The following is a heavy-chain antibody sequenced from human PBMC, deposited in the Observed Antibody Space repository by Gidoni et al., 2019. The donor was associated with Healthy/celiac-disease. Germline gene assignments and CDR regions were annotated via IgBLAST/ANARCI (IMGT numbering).Heavy chain of an antibody. D-gene: IGHD6-19*01. V-gene: IGHV3-21*01. Sequence: EVQLVESGGGLVKPGGSLRLSCAASGFTFSSYSMNWVRQAPGTGLEWVSSISSSSSYIYYADSVKGRFTITRDNAKNSLYLQMNSLRAEDTAVYYCARDPSQYSSGWYGWFDPWGQGTLVTVSS. J-gene: IGHJ5*02. CDR2: ISSSSSYI. CDR1: GFTFSSYS. CDR3: ARDPSQYSSGWYGWFDP.